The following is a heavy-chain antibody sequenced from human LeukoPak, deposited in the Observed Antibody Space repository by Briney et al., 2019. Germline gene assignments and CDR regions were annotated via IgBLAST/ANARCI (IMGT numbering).Heavy chain of an antibody. D-gene: IGHD3-10*01. J-gene: IGHJ4*02. CDR2: IYYSGST. CDR3: ARGGRYGARSKFDY. Sequence: LETLSLTCTVSGGSISSHYWSWIRQPPGRGLEWIGYIYYSGSTNYNPSLKSRVTISVDTSKNQFSLKLSAVTAADTAVYYCARGGRYGARSKFDYWGQGTLVTVSS. V-gene: IGHV4-59*11. CDR1: GGSISSHY.